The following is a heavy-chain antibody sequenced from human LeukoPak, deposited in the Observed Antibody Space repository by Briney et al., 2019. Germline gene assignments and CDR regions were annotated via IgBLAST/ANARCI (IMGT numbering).Heavy chain of an antibody. V-gene: IGHV4-31*03. CDR2: IYYSGST. Sequence: SETLSLTCSVSAGSIRSDNYYWSWVRQFPGKGLEWIGYIYYSGSTYYNPSLKSRVTISLDTSKSHFSLNLNSVTAADTAIYYCARLYGSGSNYLDYWGQGTLVTVSS. J-gene: IGHJ4*02. D-gene: IGHD3-10*01. CDR1: AGSIRSDNYY. CDR3: ARLYGSGSNYLDY.